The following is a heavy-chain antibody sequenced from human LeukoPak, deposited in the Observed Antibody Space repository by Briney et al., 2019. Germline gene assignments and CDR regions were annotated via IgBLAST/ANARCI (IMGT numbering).Heavy chain of an antibody. J-gene: IGHJ4*02. CDR2: IYHSGST. V-gene: IGHV4-30-2*01. D-gene: IGHD3-16*02. CDR1: GGSISSGGYS. Sequence: SETLSLTCAVSGGSISSGGYSWSWIRQPPGKGLEWIGYIYHSGSTYYSPSLKSRVTISVDRSKNQFSLKLSSVTAADTAVYYCGGYDYVWGSYRYTFDYWGQGTLVTVSS. CDR3: GGYDYVWGSYRYTFDY.